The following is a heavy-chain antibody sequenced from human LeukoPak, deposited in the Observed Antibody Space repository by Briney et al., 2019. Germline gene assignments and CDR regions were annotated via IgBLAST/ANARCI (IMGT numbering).Heavy chain of an antibody. CDR1: GGSFSGYY. Sequence: SETLSLTCAVYGGSFSGYYWSWIRQPPGKGLEWIGEINHSGSTNYNPSLKSRVTISVDTSKNQFSLKLSSVTAADTAVYYCARDSQLGQIDYWGQGTLVTASS. V-gene: IGHV4-34*01. D-gene: IGHD6-6*01. CDR3: ARDSQLGQIDY. J-gene: IGHJ4*02. CDR2: INHSGST.